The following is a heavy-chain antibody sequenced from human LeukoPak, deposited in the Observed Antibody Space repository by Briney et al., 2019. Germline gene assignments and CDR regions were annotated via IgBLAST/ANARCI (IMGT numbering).Heavy chain of an antibody. CDR2: MNPNSGNT. J-gene: IGHJ6*03. Sequence: GASVKVSCKASGYTLTSYDINWVRQVTGQGLEWMGWMNPNSGNTGYEQKFQGRVTMTRDTSISTAYMELSSLRSEDTAVYYCARGPNYGSSRGNYYLYYYMDVWGTGTTVTVSS. CDR1: GYTLTSYD. CDR3: ARGPNYGSSRGNYYLYYYMDV. D-gene: IGHD3-3*01. V-gene: IGHV1-8*01.